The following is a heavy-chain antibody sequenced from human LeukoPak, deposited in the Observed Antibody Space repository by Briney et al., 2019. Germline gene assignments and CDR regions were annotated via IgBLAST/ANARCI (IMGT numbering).Heavy chain of an antibody. CDR2: INPNSGGT. V-gene: IGHV1-2*04. Sequence: ASVKVSCKASGYTFAGYDINWVRQAPGQGLEWMGWINPNSGGTTYAQNFQGWVTMTWDTSISTAYMELRSDDTAVFYCARGIPVGAYYYFYGMDVWGQGTTVTVSS. J-gene: IGHJ6*02. CDR1: GYTFAGYD. CDR3: ARGIPVGAYYYFYGMDV. D-gene: IGHD1-26*01.